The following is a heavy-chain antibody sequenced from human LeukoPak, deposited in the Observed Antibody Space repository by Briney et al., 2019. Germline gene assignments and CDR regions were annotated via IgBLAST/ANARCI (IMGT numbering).Heavy chain of an antibody. Sequence: ASVKVSCKASGYIFPSYGISWVRQAPGQGLEWMGWISAYNGNTDYAQKVQGRVTMTTDTSTSTAYMELRSLRSDDTAVYYCARDRRGYCSSTSCYGAMDVWGQGTTVTVSS. D-gene: IGHD2-2*01. V-gene: IGHV1-18*01. CDR3: ARDRRGYCSSTSCYGAMDV. CDR2: ISAYNGNT. CDR1: GYIFPSYG. J-gene: IGHJ6*02.